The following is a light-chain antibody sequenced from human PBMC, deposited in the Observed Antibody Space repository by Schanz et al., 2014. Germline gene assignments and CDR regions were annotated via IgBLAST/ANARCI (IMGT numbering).Light chain of an antibody. Sequence: DFQMTQSPSSLSASVGDRVTITCRASQGISNFLAWYQQKPGKVPKLLIYTASTLQSGVPSRFSGSGSGTDFTLTISSLQPEDVATYYCQNYNSAPWTFGHGTKVQIK. J-gene: IGKJ1*01. CDR3: QNYNSAPWT. CDR1: QGISNF. CDR2: TAS. V-gene: IGKV1-27*01.